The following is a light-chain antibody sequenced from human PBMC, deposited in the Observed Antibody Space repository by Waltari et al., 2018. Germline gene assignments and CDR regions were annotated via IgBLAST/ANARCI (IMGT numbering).Light chain of an antibody. CDR1: QSVRND. Sequence: ETVMTQSPGTLSVSPGERATLSCRASQSVRNDVAWYQQKPGQTPRLLIYDASTRATGIPARFSGRGSGTEFTLTITSLQSEDLAVYYCQHYGNWPLAFGGGTKVEIK. CDR3: QHYGNWPLA. CDR2: DAS. V-gene: IGKV3-15*01. J-gene: IGKJ4*01.